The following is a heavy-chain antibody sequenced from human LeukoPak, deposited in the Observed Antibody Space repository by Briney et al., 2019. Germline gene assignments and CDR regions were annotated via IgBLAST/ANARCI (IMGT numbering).Heavy chain of an antibody. J-gene: IGHJ4*02. CDR3: ARGRNPYYVWGTYRAYFDY. CDR1: GGSISSGDYY. CDR2: IYHSGST. Sequence: PSETLSLTCTVSGGSISSGDYYWSWIRQPPGKGLEWIGYIYHSGSTYYNPSLTSRVTISVDTSTNQFSLKLTSVTAADTAMYFCARGRNPYYVWGTYRAYFDYWGQGTLVTVSS. D-gene: IGHD3-16*02. V-gene: IGHV4-30-4*01.